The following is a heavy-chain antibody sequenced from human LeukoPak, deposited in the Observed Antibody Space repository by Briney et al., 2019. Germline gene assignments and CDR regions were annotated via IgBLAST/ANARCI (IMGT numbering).Heavy chain of an antibody. D-gene: IGHD5-12*01. J-gene: IGHJ4*02. CDR2: INPNSGGT. CDR1: GYTFPGYY. V-gene: IGHV1-2*02. Sequence: ASVTVSYKASGYTFPGYYMHWVRQAPGQGLEWMGWINPNSGGTNYAQKFQGRVTMTRDTSISTAYMELSRLRSDDTAVYYCARDVRGYSGYGTASDYWGQGTLVTVSS. CDR3: ARDVRGYSGYGTASDY.